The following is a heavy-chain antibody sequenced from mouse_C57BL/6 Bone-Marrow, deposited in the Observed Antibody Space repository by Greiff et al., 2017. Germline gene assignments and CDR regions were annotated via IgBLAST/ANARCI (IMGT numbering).Heavy chain of an antibody. CDR2: IDPENGDT. J-gene: IGHJ4*01. CDR3: TTIHHYGPFYDYAMDY. CDR1: GFNIKDDY. V-gene: IGHV14-4*01. D-gene: IGHD1-2*01. Sequence: EVQLQQSGAELVRPGASVKLSCTASGFNIKDDYMHWVKQRPEQGLEWIGWIDPENGDTEYASKFQGKATITADTSSNTAYLQPSSLTSEDTAVYYCTTIHHYGPFYDYAMDYWGQGTSVTVSS.